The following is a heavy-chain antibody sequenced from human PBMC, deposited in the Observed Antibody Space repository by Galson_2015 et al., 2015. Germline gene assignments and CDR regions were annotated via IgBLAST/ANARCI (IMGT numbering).Heavy chain of an antibody. J-gene: IGHJ5*02. D-gene: IGHD5-12*01. CDR1: GFTFSSYA. Sequence: SLRLSCAASGFTFSSYAMSWVRQAPGKGLEWVSAISGSGGSTYYADSVKGRFTITRDNSKNTLCLQMNSLRAEDTAVYYCAKGVDIVATIQNWFDPWGQGTLVTVSS. CDR3: AKGVDIVATIQNWFDP. V-gene: IGHV3-23*01. CDR2: ISGSGGST.